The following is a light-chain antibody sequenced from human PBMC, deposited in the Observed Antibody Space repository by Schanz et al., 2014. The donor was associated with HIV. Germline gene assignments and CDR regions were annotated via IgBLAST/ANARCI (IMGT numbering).Light chain of an antibody. V-gene: IGKV1-8*01. CDR3: QQLGT. CDR2: AAS. J-gene: IGKJ4*01. Sequence: IRIAQSPSSLSASKGDRVTVTCRTSQGISTYLAWYQQKPGRAPTFLIYAASTLQSGVPSRFSGSGSGTDFNLTISCLQPEDFATYYCQQLGTFGGGTKVDIK. CDR1: QGISTY.